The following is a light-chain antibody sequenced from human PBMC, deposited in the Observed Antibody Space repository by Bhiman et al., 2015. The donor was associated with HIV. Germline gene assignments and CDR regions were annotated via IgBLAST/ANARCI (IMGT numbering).Light chain of an antibody. J-gene: IGLJ1*01. CDR3: SSHGGDNNFDV. V-gene: IGLV2-14*03. CDR1: SSDVGGYDF. Sequence: QSALTQPASVSGSPGQWITISCTGTSSDVGGYDFVSWYQQHPGKAPRLLIYDVSNRPSGVSNRFSGSKSGNTASLTVSGLQAEDEADYYCSSHGGDNNFDVFGTGTKVTVL. CDR2: DVS.